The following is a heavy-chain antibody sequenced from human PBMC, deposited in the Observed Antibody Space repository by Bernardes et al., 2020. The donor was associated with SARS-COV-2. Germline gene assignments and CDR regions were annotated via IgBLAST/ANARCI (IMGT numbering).Heavy chain of an antibody. Sequence: SETLSLTCTVSGGSISSGSYYWSWIRQPAGKGLEWIGRIYTSGSTNYNPSLKSRVTISVDTSKNQFSLKLSSVTAADTAVYYCARVGYCSSTSCYVYWFDPWGQGTLVTDYS. CDR3: ARVGYCSSTSCYVYWFDP. D-gene: IGHD2-2*01. J-gene: IGHJ5*02. V-gene: IGHV4-61*02. CDR2: IYTSGST. CDR1: GGSISSGSYY.